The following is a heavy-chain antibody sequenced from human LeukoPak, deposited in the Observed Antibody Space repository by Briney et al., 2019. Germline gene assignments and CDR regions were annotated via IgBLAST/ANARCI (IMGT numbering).Heavy chain of an antibody. CDR1: GFTFSDHY. J-gene: IGHJ4*02. CDR2: SKNKVESYTT. D-gene: IGHD6-13*01. Sequence: GGSLRLSCAASGFTFSDHYMDWVRQAPGKGLEWIGRSKNKVESYTTEYAASVKGRFTISRDVSKNLLYLQMNSLRAEDTAVYYCAKDRAAGTRRSYYFDYWGQGTLVTVSS. CDR3: AKDRAAGTRRSYYFDY. V-gene: IGHV3-72*01.